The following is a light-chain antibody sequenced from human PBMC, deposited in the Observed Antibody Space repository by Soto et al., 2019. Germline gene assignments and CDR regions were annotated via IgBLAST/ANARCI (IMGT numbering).Light chain of an antibody. J-gene: IGKJ3*01. V-gene: IGKV3-20*01. CDR2: GAS. CDR1: QSISSSY. Sequence: EIVLTQSPGTLSLSPGERATLSCRASQSISSSYLAWYQQKPGQAPRLLVYGASSRATGIPDRFSGSGSGTEFTLTISRLEPDDFAVYYCQQYGSSRFTFGLRTKVDIK. CDR3: QQYGSSRFT.